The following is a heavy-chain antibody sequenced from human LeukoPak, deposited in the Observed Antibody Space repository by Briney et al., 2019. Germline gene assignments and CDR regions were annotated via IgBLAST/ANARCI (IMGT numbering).Heavy chain of an antibody. CDR1: GFTFSSYA. V-gene: IGHV3-23*01. CDR2: ISGSGGST. CDR3: AKYKPFWSGSQYFYYMDV. J-gene: IGHJ6*03. D-gene: IGHD3-3*01. Sequence: PGGSLRLSCAASGFTFSSYAMSWVRQAPGKGLEWVSGISGSGGSTYYADSVKGRFTISRDNSKNTLYLQMNSLRAEDTAVYYCAKYKPFWSGSQYFYYMDVWGKGTTVTVSS.